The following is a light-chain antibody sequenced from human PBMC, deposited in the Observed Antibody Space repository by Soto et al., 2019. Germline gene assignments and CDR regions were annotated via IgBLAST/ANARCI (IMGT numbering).Light chain of an antibody. CDR3: CSYAGSRTYV. Sequence: QSVLTQPPSMSGAPGQRVTMSCTGSSSNLGAGYDVHWYQRLPGAAPKLLIYDNTHRPSGVPNRFSGSKSGNTASLTISGLQTEDEADYYCCSYAGSRTYVFGAGTKVTVL. J-gene: IGLJ1*01. CDR1: SSNLGAGYD. V-gene: IGLV1-40*01. CDR2: DNT.